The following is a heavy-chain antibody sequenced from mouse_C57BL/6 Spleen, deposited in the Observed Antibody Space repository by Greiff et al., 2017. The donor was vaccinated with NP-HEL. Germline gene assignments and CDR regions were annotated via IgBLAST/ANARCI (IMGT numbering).Heavy chain of an antibody. CDR3: ARGGLRRNFDY. V-gene: IGHV1-64*01. J-gene: IGHJ2*01. Sequence: VQLQQSGAELVKPGASVKLSCKASGYTFTSYWMHWVKQRPGQGLEWIGMIHPNSGSTNYNEKFKSKATLTVDKSSSTAYMQLSSLTSEDSAVYYCARGGLRRNFDYWGQGTTLTVSS. CDR2: IHPNSGST. CDR1: GYTFTSYW. D-gene: IGHD2-2*01.